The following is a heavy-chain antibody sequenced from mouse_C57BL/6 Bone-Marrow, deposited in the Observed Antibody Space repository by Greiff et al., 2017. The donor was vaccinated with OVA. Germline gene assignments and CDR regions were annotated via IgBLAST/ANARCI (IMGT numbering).Heavy chain of an antibody. CDR3: AKTPCGSSYFDY. Sequence: VQLQQSGPGLVQPSQSLSITCTVSGFSLTSYGVHWVRQSPGKGLEWLGAIWRGGSTDYNAAFMSRLSITKDNSKSHVFFKMNSLQADDTAIYYCAKTPCGSSYFDYWGQGTTLTVSS. V-gene: IGHV2-5*01. CDR1: GFSLTSYG. CDR2: IWRGGST. J-gene: IGHJ2*01. D-gene: IGHD1-1*01.